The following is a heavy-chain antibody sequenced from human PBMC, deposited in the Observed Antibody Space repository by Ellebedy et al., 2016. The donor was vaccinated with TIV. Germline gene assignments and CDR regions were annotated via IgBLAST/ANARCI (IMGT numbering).Heavy chain of an antibody. D-gene: IGHD3-9*01. V-gene: IGHV4-39*07. CDR3: ARGEDILYFDS. CDR2: ISYSGST. CDR1: GGSISNSDYY. Sequence: MPSETLSFTCTVSGGSISNSDYYWNWIRQPPGKGLEWIGSISYSGSTFYNPSLKSRVTISVDTSNNQFSLSLNSVTAADTAIYYCARGEDILYFDSWGQGTLVTVSS. J-gene: IGHJ4*02.